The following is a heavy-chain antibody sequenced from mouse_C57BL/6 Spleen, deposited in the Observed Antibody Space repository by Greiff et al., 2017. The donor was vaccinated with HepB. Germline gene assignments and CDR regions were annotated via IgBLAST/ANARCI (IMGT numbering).Heavy chain of an antibody. CDR2: ISYDGSN. D-gene: IGHD1-1*01. Sequence: ESGPGLVKPSQSLSLTCSVTGYSITSGYYWNWIRQFPGNKLEWMGYISYDGSNNYNPSLKNRISITRDTSKNQFFLKLNSVTTEDTATYYCAKSTVVAYYYAMDYWGQGTSVTVSS. J-gene: IGHJ4*01. CDR3: AKSTVVAYYYAMDY. CDR1: GYSITSGYY. V-gene: IGHV3-6*01.